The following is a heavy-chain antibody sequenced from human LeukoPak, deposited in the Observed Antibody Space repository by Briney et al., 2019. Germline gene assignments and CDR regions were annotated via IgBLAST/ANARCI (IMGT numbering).Heavy chain of an antibody. J-gene: IGHJ4*02. D-gene: IGHD3-3*01. V-gene: IGHV3-7*03. CDR3: AKGGYHYDFWSGYYAAGY. CDR2: IKQDGSEK. CDR1: GFTFSSYW. Sequence: GGSLRLSCAASGFTFSSYWMSWVRQAPGKGLEWVANIKQDGSEKYYVDSVKGRFTISRDNSKNTLYLQMNSLRAEDTAVYYCAKGGYHYDFWSGYYAAGYWGQGTLVTVSS.